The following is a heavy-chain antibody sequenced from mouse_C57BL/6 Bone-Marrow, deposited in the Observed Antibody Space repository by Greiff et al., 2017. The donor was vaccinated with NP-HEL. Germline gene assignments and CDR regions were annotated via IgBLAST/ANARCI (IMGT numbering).Heavy chain of an antibody. J-gene: IGHJ3*01. CDR2: LSSGGSYT. Sequence: EVKLMESGGDLVEPGGSLKLSCAASGFTFSSYGMSWVRQTPDKRLEWVATLSSGGSYTYYPDSVKGRFTISRDNAKNTLYLQMSSLKSEDTAMYYCASPYDYDVAWFAYWGQGTLVTVSA. CDR3: ASPYDYDVAWFAY. V-gene: IGHV5-6*01. D-gene: IGHD2-4*01. CDR1: GFTFSSYG.